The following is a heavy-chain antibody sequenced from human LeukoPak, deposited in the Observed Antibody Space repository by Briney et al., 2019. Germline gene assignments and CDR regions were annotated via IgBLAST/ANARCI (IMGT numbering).Heavy chain of an antibody. CDR3: AKDYYGSGSYSDAFDI. Sequence: PGGSLRLSCAASGFTFSSYAMSWVRQAPGKGLEWVSAISGSGDSTYYADSVKGRFTISRDNYKNTLYLQMNSLRAEDTAVYYCAKDYYGSGSYSDAFDIWGQGTMVTVSS. J-gene: IGHJ3*02. V-gene: IGHV3-23*01. CDR1: GFTFSSYA. D-gene: IGHD3-10*01. CDR2: ISGSGDST.